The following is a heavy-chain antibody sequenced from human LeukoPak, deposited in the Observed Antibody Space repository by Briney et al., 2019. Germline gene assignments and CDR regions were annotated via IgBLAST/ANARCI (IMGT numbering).Heavy chain of an antibody. CDR3: ARARLYYYDSSGPPAPHFDY. CDR1: GYTFTSYG. J-gene: IGHJ4*02. V-gene: IGHV1-18*01. Sequence: PGASVKVSCKASGYTFTSYGISWVRQAPGQGLEWMGWISAYNGNTNYAQKLQGRVTMTTDTSTSTAYMGLRSLRSDDTAVYYCARARLYYYDSSGPPAPHFDYWGQGTLVTVSS. D-gene: IGHD3-22*01. CDR2: ISAYNGNT.